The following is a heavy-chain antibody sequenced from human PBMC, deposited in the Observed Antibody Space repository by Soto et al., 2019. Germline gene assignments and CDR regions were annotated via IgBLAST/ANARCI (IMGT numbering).Heavy chain of an antibody. D-gene: IGHD4-4*01. J-gene: IGHJ3*02. CDR1: GFTFSSYA. CDR2: ISGSGYTT. Sequence: SLRLSCAASGFTFSSYAMTWVRQAPGKGLEWVSTISGSGYTTYYADSVKGRFTISRDNSKNALYLQMNSLRAEDTAVYYCAKDLLDYSNYVSAFDIWGQGTMVTVSS. V-gene: IGHV3-23*01. CDR3: AKDLLDYSNYVSAFDI.